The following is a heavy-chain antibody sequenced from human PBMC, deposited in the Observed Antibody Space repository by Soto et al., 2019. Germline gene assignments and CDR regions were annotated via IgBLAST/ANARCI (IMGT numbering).Heavy chain of an antibody. J-gene: IGHJ6*02. CDR2: IFSNDEK. V-gene: IGHV2-26*01. CDR1: GFSLSNARMG. Sequence: QVTLKESGPVLVKPTETLTLTCTVSGFSLSNARMGVSWIRQPPGKALEWLAHIFSNDEKSYSTSLKSRLTISKDTSKSQVVLTMTNMDPVDTATYYCARSPLIAAAGTLTDYYYYGMDVWGQGTTVTVSS. D-gene: IGHD6-13*01. CDR3: ARSPLIAAAGTLTDYYYYGMDV.